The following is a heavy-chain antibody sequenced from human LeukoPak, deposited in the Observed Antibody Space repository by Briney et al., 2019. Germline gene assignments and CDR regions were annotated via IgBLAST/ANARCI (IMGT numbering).Heavy chain of an antibody. J-gene: IGHJ4*02. D-gene: IGHD5-18*01. Sequence: GGSLRLSCAASGFTFSSYAMSWVRQAPGKGLEWVSAISGSGGSTYYADSVKGRFTISRDNSKNTLYLQMNSLRAEDTAVYYCARTFLGYSYGPATFDYWGQGTLVTVSS. V-gene: IGHV3-23*01. CDR3: ARTFLGYSYGPATFDY. CDR2: ISGSGGST. CDR1: GFTFSSYA.